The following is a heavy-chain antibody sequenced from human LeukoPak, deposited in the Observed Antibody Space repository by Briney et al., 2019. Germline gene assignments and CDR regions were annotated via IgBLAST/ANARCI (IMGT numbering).Heavy chain of an antibody. D-gene: IGHD6-19*01. J-gene: IGHJ4*02. CDR3: ARGLVLDY. Sequence: GGSLRLSCAASGFTVRSNYMSWVRQAPGKGLEWVSVIYSGGSTYYADSVKGRFTISRDNSKNTQYLQMNSLRLEDTAVYYCARGLVLDYWGQGTLVTVSS. CDR1: GFTVRSNY. V-gene: IGHV3-66*01. CDR2: IYSGGST.